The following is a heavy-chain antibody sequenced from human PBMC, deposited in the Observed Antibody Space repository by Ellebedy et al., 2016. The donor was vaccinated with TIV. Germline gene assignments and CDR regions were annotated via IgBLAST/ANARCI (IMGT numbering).Heavy chain of an antibody. CDR3: TRPSGGYRNEAFDF. CDR1: GLTFSASA. D-gene: IGHD5-12*01. CDR2: IRSKDDNYAT. Sequence: GASLKISCAASGLTFSASAIHWVRQASGKGLEWVGRIRSKDDNYATTYAASVKGRFTIPRDESKNTAYLQMNSLKTEDTAVYYCTRPSGGYRNEAFDFWGKGTMVTVSS. V-gene: IGHV3-73*01. J-gene: IGHJ3*01.